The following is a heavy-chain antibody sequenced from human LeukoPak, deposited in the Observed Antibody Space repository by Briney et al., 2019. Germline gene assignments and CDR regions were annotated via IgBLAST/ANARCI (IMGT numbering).Heavy chain of an antibody. Sequence: GGSLRLSCEAAGFTFSGYSIAWVRRAPGKGLEWVSVIYSGGSTYYADSVKGRFTISRDNSKNTLYLQMNSLRAEDTAVYYCARDPLVRGAATNWGQGTLVTVSS. V-gene: IGHV3-66*01. CDR1: GFTFSGYS. D-gene: IGHD3-10*01. CDR3: ARDPLVRGAATN. J-gene: IGHJ4*02. CDR2: IYSGGST.